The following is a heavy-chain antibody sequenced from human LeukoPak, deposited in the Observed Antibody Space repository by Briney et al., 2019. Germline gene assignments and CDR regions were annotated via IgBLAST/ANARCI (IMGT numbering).Heavy chain of an antibody. CDR3: AKEGDCSTTSCLTGGLDV. Sequence: GGSLRLSCAASGFIVSANYMSWVRQAPGKGLEWVSVIYTGGSTYYADSVKGRFTISRDNSKNTVYLQMTSLRAEDTAVYYCAKEGDCSTTSCLTGGLDVWGKGPLSPSPQ. CDR2: IYTGGST. J-gene: IGHJ6*04. CDR1: GFIVSANY. V-gene: IGHV3-53*01. D-gene: IGHD2-2*01.